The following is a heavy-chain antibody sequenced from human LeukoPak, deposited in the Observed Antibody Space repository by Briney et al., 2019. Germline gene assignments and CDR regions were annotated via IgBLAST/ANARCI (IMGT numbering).Heavy chain of an antibody. CDR1: GFTFSSYA. J-gene: IGHJ4*02. V-gene: IGHV3-23*01. CDR2: ISGSGGST. Sequence: GGSLRLSCAASGFTFSSYAMSWVRQAPGKGLEWVSAISGSGGSTYYADSVKGRFTISGDNSKNTLYLQMNSLRAEDTAVYYCAKGDFEYYYDSSGYYGYWGQGTLVTVSS. D-gene: IGHD3-22*01. CDR3: AKGDFEYYYDSSGYYGY.